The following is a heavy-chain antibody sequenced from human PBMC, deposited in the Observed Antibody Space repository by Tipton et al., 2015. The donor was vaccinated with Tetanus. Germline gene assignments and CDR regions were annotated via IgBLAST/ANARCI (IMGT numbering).Heavy chain of an antibody. CDR1: GGLITTGGYS. CDR3: VRGRGLGAYSFGFEY. Sequence: RSLRLSCALSGGLITTGGYSWGWIRQTPGQGLEWIGYIYQTDSTYYNPSLRSRLTISISRSKNQFSLKLTSVTAADTAVYYCVRGRGLGAYSFGFEYWGQGAQVIVSS. D-gene: IGHD5-18*01. CDR2: IYQTDST. V-gene: IGHV4-30-2*01. J-gene: IGHJ4*02.